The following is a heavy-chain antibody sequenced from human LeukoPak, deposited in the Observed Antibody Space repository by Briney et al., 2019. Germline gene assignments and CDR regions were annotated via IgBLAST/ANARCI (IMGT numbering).Heavy chain of an antibody. V-gene: IGHV3-30-3*01. CDR2: ISYDGSNK. D-gene: IGHD3-3*01. Sequence: GSLRLSCAASGFTFSSYAMHWVRQAPGKGLEWVAVISYDGSNKYYADSVKGRFTISRDNSKNTLYLQMNSLRAEDTAVYYCARGLLYYDFWSGYSTQLDYWGQGTLVTVSS. J-gene: IGHJ4*02. CDR1: GFTFSSYA. CDR3: ARGLLYYDFWSGYSTQLDY.